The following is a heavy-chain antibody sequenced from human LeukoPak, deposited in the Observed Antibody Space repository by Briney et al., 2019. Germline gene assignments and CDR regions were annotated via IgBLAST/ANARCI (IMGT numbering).Heavy chain of an antibody. D-gene: IGHD3-22*01. Sequence: ASVKVSCKASGGTFSSYAISWVRQAPGQGLEWMGRIIPIFGSPNYAQKFQGRVTITTDESTSTAYMELSSLRSEDTVVYYCARESKHHYYDSSGYYVPWGQGTLVTVSS. V-gene: IGHV1-69*05. CDR1: GGTFSSYA. CDR2: IIPIFGSP. J-gene: IGHJ5*02. CDR3: ARESKHHYYDSSGYYVP.